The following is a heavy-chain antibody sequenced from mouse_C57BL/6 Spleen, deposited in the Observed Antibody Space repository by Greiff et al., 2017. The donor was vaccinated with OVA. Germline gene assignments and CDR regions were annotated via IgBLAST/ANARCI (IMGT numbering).Heavy chain of an antibody. CDR1: GYTFTDYY. CDR3: ARSGGYSNFFDY. J-gene: IGHJ2*01. Sequence: VQLQQSGPELVKPGASVKISCKASGYTFTDYYMNWVKQSHGKSLEWIGDINPNNGGTSYNQKFKGKATLTVDKSSSTAYMELRSLTSEDSAVYYCARSGGYSNFFDYWGQGTTLTVSS. V-gene: IGHV1-26*01. CDR2: INPNNGGT. D-gene: IGHD2-5*01.